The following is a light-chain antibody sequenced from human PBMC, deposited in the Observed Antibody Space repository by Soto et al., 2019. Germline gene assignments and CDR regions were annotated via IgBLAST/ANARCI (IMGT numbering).Light chain of an antibody. CDR3: QSYDSSLSGAV. CDR1: SSNIGAGYD. CDR2: GNS. J-gene: IGLJ7*01. V-gene: IGLV1-40*01. Sequence: QAVVTQPPSVSGAPGQRVTISCTGSSSNIGAGYDVHWYQQLPETAPKLLIYGNSNRPSGVPDRFSGSKSGTSASLAITGLQAEDEADYYCQSYDSSLSGAVFGGGTQLTVL.